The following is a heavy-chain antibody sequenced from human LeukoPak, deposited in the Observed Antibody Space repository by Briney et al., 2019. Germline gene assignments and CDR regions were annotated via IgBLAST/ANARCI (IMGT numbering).Heavy chain of an antibody. CDR1: GGTFSSYA. J-gene: IGHJ4*02. D-gene: IGHD1-26*01. Sequence: SVKVSCKASGGTFSSYAISRVRQAPGQGLEWMGRIIPILGIANYAQKFQGRVTITADKSTSTAYMELSSLRSENTAVYYCAIDSGSRGSSFSHNFDYWGQGTLVTVSS. CDR2: IIPILGIA. CDR3: AIDSGSRGSSFSHNFDY. V-gene: IGHV1-69*04.